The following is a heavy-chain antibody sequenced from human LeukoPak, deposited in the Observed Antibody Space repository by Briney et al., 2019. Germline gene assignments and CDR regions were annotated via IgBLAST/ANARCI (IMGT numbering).Heavy chain of an antibody. CDR1: GYTFTSYY. CDR2: INPNSGGT. V-gene: IGHV1-2*02. Sequence: ASVKVSCKASGYTFTSYYMHWVRQAPGQGLEWMGWINPNSGGTNYAQKFQGRVTMTRDTSISTAYMELSRLRSDDTAVYYCARGTMIVVTYNWFDPWGQGTLVTVSS. CDR3: ARGTMIVVTYNWFDP. D-gene: IGHD3-22*01. J-gene: IGHJ5*02.